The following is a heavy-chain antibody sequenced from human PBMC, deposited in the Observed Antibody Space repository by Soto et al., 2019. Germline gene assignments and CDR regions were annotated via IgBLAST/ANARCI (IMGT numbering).Heavy chain of an antibody. CDR1: GGSVRSGSYY. V-gene: IGHV4-61*01. Sequence: SETLSLTCTVSGGSVRSGSYYWSWIRQPPGQGLERIGYIYYSWSTNYNPSPQSRVTIPVDTSKNQFPLKLSSVTAADTDVYYCARESGGYYSGMDVWGQGTTVTAS. J-gene: IGHJ6*02. CDR3: ARESGGYYSGMDV. CDR2: IYYSWST.